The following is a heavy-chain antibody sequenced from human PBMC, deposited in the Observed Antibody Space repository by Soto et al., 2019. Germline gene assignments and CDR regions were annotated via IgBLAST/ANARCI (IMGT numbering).Heavy chain of an antibody. CDR2: INPNSRGT. J-gene: IGHJ5*02. V-gene: IGHV1-2*02. CDR1: GYTFTDYF. Sequence: QVQLVQSGAEVKKPGASVKVSCKASGYTFTDYFIHWVRQAPGQGFEWMGWINPNSRGTNYAQKFQGRVTMTRDTSNSTAYMELRGLTSDDPAVYYCARVTLKAGNWFDPWGQGTLVTVSS. CDR3: ARVTLKAGNWFDP.